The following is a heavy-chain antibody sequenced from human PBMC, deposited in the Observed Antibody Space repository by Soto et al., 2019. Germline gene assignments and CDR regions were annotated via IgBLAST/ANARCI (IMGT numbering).Heavy chain of an antibody. V-gene: IGHV4-59*01. Sequence: SETLSLTCTVSGGSISSYYWSWIRQPPGKGLEWIGYIYYSGSTNYNPSLKSRVTISVDTSKNQFSLKLSSVTAADTAVYYCARVGRRDFLYYYDSSGYYTDAFDIWGQGTMVTV. J-gene: IGHJ3*02. CDR3: ARVGRRDFLYYYDSSGYYTDAFDI. D-gene: IGHD3-22*01. CDR2: IYYSGST. CDR1: GGSISSYY.